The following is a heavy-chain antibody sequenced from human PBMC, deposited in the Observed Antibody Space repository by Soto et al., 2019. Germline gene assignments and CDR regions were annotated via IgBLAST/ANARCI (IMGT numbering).Heavy chain of an antibody. V-gene: IGHV3-23*01. CDR1: GFTFSSYA. CDR2: ISGSGGST. D-gene: IGHD6-13*01. Sequence: EVQLLESGGGLVQPGGSLRLSCAASGFTFSSYAMSWVRQAPGKGLEWVSAISGSGGSTYYADSVKGRFTISRDNSKNTLYLQMNSLRAEDTAVYYCAKLDGIAARSDSGSWYGAGAFDIWGQGTMVTVSS. J-gene: IGHJ3*02. CDR3: AKLDGIAARSDSGSWYGAGAFDI.